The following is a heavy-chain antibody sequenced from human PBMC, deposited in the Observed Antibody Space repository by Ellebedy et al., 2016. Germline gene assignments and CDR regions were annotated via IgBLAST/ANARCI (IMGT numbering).Heavy chain of an antibody. CDR1: GLTFNKVW. CDR2: IKTESEGGQT. D-gene: IGHD3-10*01. CDR3: IQTYYNASGSYSEDYLDS. V-gene: IGHV3-15*01. Sequence: GESLKISCAVSGLTFNKVWMSWVRQAPGKGLEWVGRIKTESEGGQTDYGILVKDRVIISRDDSKNMVFLQMNSLQTEDTAVYYCIQTYYNASGSYSEDYLDSWGQGTLVTVSS. J-gene: IGHJ4*02.